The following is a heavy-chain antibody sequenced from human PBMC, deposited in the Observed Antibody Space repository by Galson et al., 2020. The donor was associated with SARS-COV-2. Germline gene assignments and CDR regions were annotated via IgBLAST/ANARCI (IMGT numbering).Heavy chain of an antibody. Sequence: SETLSLTCTVSGGSISSSSYYWVWIRQPPGKGLEWIGSIYYSGSTYYNPSLKSRVTISVDTSKNHFSLKLSSVTAADTAVYYCAREENFFLVVTATRMCYVVYWGRGTLATVSS. CDR3: AREENFFLVVTATRMCYVVY. CDR1: GGSISSSSYY. J-gene: IGHJ4*02. CDR2: IYYSGST. D-gene: IGHD2-21*02. V-gene: IGHV4-39*02.